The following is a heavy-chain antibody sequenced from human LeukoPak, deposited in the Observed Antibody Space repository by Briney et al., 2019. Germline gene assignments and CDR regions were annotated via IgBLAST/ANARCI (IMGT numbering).Heavy chain of an antibody. J-gene: IGHJ4*02. CDR2: ISSSGSTI. D-gene: IGHD1-26*01. V-gene: IGHV3-11*01. CDR3: AKRGAEVGATVAPGDY. CDR1: GFTFSDYY. Sequence: GGSLRLSCAASGFTFSDYYMSWIRQAPGKGLEWVSYISSSGSTIYYADSVKGRFTFSRDNSRNTLYLQMNSLRPEDTAVYYCAKRGAEVGATVAPGDYWGQGTLVTVSS.